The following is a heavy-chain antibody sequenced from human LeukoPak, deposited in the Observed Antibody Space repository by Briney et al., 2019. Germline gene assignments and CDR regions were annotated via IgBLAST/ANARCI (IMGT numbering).Heavy chain of an antibody. CDR1: GYSFTQSG. D-gene: IGHD2-15*01. V-gene: IGHV1-18*01. Sequence: ASVKVSCKTSGYSFTQSGITWVRQAPGQGLEWMGWISAYNGNTNYAQKLQGRVTMTTDTSTSTAYMELRSLRSDDTAVYYCARPPGYCSGGSCYSLTYFDYWGQGTLVTVSS. CDR2: ISAYNGNT. J-gene: IGHJ4*02. CDR3: ARPPGYCSGGSCYSLTYFDY.